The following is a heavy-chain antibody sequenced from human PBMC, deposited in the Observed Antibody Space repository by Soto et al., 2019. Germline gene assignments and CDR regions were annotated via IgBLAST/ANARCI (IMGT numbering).Heavy chain of an antibody. Sequence: EVYLLQSGGGLVPPGGSLRLSCAASGFTFTNFAMSWVRQAPGKGLDWVSSISVNAAATYYADSVKGRFTISRDNSDDTLYLQMHTPRADATAVYYCAKDRRTTAAATYSGVDVWAQGPRSPS. CDR3: AKDRRTTAAATYSGVDV. D-gene: IGHD1-26*01. V-gene: IGHV3-23*01. J-gene: IGHJ6*02. CDR1: GFTFTNFA. CDR2: ISVNAAAT.